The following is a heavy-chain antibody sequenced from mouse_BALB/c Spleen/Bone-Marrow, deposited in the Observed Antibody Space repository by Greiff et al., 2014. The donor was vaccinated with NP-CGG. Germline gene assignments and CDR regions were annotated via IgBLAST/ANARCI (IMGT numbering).Heavy chain of an antibody. V-gene: IGHV1S137*01. CDR2: ISTYYGDA. J-gene: IGHJ1*01. Sequence: LVESGAELVRPGVSVKISCKGSGYTFTDYGMHWVKQSHAKSLEWIGVISTYYGDANYNQKFKGKATMTVDKSSSTAYMELARLTSEDSAIYYCAREGDTNFDVWGAGTTVTVSS. CDR1: GYTFTDYG. D-gene: IGHD3-3*01. CDR3: AREGDTNFDV.